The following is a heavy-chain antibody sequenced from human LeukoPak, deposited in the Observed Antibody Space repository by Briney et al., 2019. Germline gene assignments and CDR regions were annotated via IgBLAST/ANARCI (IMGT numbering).Heavy chain of an antibody. V-gene: IGHV1-69*13. J-gene: IGHJ4*02. CDR1: GGTFSSYA. CDR2: IIPIFVTA. CDR3: ARVGRTAAGNHFDY. Sequence: GASLKVSCKASGGTFSSYAISWVRQTPGQGLYWMGGIIPIFVTANYAQKLQGRVTITAGESTSRAYMELSSLRSEDTAVYYCARVGRTAAGNHFDYWGQGSLVTVSS. D-gene: IGHD6-13*01.